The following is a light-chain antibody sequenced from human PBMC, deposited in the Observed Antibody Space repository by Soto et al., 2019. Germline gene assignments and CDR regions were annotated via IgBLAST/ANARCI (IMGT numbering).Light chain of an antibody. Sequence: EIVLTQSPGTLSLSPGERATLSCRVSQSVSSSLAWYQQKPGQAPRLLMYGTSRRTTGIPDRFSGSGSGTDFTLTISRLEPEDFAVYYCQQYGSSPRTFGQGTRLEIK. CDR3: QQYGSSPRT. CDR2: GTS. V-gene: IGKV3-20*01. CDR1: QSVSSS. J-gene: IGKJ5*01.